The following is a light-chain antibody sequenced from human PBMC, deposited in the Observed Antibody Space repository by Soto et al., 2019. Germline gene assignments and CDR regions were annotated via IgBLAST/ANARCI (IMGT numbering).Light chain of an antibody. V-gene: IGLV2-14*01. Sequence: QSALTQPASVSASPGQSITISCTGTSSDVGGYKFVSWYQHHPGKAPKLMIYEVNNRPSGVSNRFSGSKSGNTASLTISGLQADDEGYYYCSSYTSRSTLYVFGTGTKVTVL. CDR2: EVN. CDR1: SSDVGGYKF. J-gene: IGLJ1*01. CDR3: SSYTSRSTLYV.